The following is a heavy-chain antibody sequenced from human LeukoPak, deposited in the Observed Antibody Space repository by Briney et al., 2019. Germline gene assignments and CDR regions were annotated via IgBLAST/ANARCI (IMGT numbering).Heavy chain of an antibody. CDR1: GYTFTGYY. Sequence: GASVKVACKASGYTFTGYYMRWVRQAPGQGLEWMGWINPNSGGTNYAQKFQGRVTMTRDTSISTAYMELSRLGSDDTAVYKCARGADLIVVVPAAILFLDYWGQGTLVTVSS. CDR3: ARGADLIVVVPAAILFLDY. D-gene: IGHD2-2*01. CDR2: INPNSGGT. J-gene: IGHJ4*02. V-gene: IGHV1-2*02.